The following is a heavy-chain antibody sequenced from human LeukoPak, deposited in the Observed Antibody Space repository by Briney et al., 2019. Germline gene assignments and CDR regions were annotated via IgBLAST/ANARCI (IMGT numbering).Heavy chain of an antibody. CDR1: GFTVSSYS. CDR2: ISSSRSYI. D-gene: IGHD3-10*01. J-gene: IGHJ4*02. Sequence: GGPLTLPCAASGFTVSSYSMKGVRQSPGKGLEWVSSISSSRSYIFYADSVKGRFTISRDTAKNSLYLQMNSLRAEDTAVYYCAREPLVRGVSFDYWGQGTLVTVSS. CDR3: AREPLVRGVSFDY. V-gene: IGHV3-21*01.